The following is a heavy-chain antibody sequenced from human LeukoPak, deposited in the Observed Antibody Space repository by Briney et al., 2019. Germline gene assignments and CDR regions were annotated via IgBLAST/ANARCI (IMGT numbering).Heavy chain of an antibody. Sequence: PGGSLRLSCAASGFTFSDSFMSWVRQAPGKGLEWVGRSRNKAASYTAEYAASVKGRFTISRDESKNSLYLQISSLETEDAAVYYCATSSWYRLAYWGQGSLVTVSS. V-gene: IGHV3-72*01. CDR1: GFTFSDSF. J-gene: IGHJ4*02. CDR2: SRNKAASYTA. D-gene: IGHD6-13*01. CDR3: ATSSWYRLAY.